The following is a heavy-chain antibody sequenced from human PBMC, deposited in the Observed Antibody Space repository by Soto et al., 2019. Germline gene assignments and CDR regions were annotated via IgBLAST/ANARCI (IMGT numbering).Heavy chain of an antibody. J-gene: IGHJ4*02. CDR1: GFTFSSYS. CDR2: ISYNGSNK. D-gene: IGHD6-19*01. Sequence: QVQLVESGGGVVQPGRSLRLSCAASGFTFSSYSMHWVRQAPGKGLAWVAVISYNGSNKYYADSVKGRFTISRDNSKNTLYLQMNSLRAEDTAVYYCARGAGITVAATSFDYWGQGTLVTVSS. V-gene: IGHV3-30-3*01. CDR3: ARGAGITVAATSFDY.